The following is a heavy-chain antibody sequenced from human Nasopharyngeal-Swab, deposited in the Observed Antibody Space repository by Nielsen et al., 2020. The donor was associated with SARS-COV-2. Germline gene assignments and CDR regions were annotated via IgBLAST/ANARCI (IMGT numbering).Heavy chain of an antibody. CDR3: AKDKKARGDSSSWTTDY. D-gene: IGHD6-13*01. V-gene: IGHV3-30*18. CDR2: ISYDGSNK. Sequence: QPPGKGLEWAAVISYDGSNKYYADSVKGRFTISRDNSKNTLYLQMNSLRAEDTAVYYCAKDKKARGDSSSWTTDYWGQGTLVSVSS. J-gene: IGHJ4*02.